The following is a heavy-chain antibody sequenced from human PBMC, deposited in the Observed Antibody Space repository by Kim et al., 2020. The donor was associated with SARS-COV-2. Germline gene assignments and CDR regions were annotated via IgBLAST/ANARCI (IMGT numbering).Heavy chain of an antibody. Sequence: GGSLRLSCAASGFTFGDYAMHWVRQAPGKGLEWVSGISWNSGSIGYADSVKGRFTISRDNAKNSLYLQMNSLRAEDTALYYCAKDFNWNYVLGAFDIWGQGTMVTVSS. CDR2: ISWNSGSI. V-gene: IGHV3-9*01. J-gene: IGHJ3*02. CDR1: GFTFGDYA. CDR3: AKDFNWNYVLGAFDI. D-gene: IGHD1-7*01.